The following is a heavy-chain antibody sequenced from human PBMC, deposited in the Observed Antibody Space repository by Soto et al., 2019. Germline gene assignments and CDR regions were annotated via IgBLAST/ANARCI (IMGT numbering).Heavy chain of an antibody. D-gene: IGHD3-10*01. CDR2: VYYSGST. CDR1: GGSMIGYY. CDR3: ARLYGAPAYYSGY. Sequence: SETLSLTCTVSGGSMIGYYWTWIRQSPGKGLEWIGYVYYSGSTNYNPSLTSRVTISVDTSKNQFSLNLRSVTAADTAVYFCARLYGAPAYYSGYWGRGTLVTVSS. J-gene: IGHJ4*02. V-gene: IGHV4-59*01.